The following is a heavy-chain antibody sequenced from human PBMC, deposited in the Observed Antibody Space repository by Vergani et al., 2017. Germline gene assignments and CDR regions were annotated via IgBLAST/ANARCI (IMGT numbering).Heavy chain of an antibody. CDR3: ARPGVLGSGVDY. V-gene: IGHV3-21*06. D-gene: IGHD6-13*01. Sequence: VQLVESGGGVVQPGRSLRLSCAASGFTFSSYGMHWVRQAPGKGLEWVSAISGSGGSTYYADSVKGRFTISRDNAENSLFLQMNSLRAEDTAVYYCARPGVLGSGVDYWGQGTLVTVSS. J-gene: IGHJ4*02. CDR1: GFTFSSYG. CDR2: ISGSGGST.